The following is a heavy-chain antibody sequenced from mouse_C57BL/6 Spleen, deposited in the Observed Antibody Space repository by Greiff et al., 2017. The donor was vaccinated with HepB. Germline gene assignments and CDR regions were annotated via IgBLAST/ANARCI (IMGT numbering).Heavy chain of an antibody. J-gene: IGHJ2*01. Sequence: VQLQQSGAELMKPGASVKLSCKATGYTFTGYWIEWVKQRPGHGLEWIGEILPGSGSTNYNEKFKGKATFTADTSSNTAYMQLSSLTTEDSAIYYCAGVGIYYGSSLYYFDYWGQGTTLTVSS. CDR2: ILPGSGST. CDR1: GYTFTGYW. CDR3: AGVGIYYGSSLYYFDY. D-gene: IGHD1-1*01. V-gene: IGHV1-9*01.